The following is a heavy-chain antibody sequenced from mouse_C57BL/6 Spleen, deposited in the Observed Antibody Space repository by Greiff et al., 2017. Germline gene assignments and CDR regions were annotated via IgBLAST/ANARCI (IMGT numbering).Heavy chain of an antibody. V-gene: IGHV1-64*01. Sequence: QVQLQQPGAELVKPGASVKLSCKASGYTFTSYWMHWVKQRPGQGLEWIGMIHPNSGSTNYNEKFKSKATLTVDKSSSTAYMQLSSLTSEGSAVYYCAREGSSLIFDYWGQGTTLTVSS. CDR3: AREGSSLIFDY. CDR2: IHPNSGST. D-gene: IGHD1-1*01. J-gene: IGHJ2*01. CDR1: GYTFTSYW.